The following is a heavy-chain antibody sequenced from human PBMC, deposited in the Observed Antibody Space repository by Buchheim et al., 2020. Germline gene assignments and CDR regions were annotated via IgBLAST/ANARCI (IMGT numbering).Heavy chain of an antibody. Sequence: EVQLVESGGGVIRPGGSLRLSCAASGFTFDEFGMNWVRQVPGRGLEWVSGISWNGGSTGYVDFVKGRFTISRDNAKNSLYLQMNSLRAEDTAVYYCAGDNSRTLYYGMDVWGQGTT. V-gene: IGHV3-20*04. J-gene: IGHJ6*02. CDR1: GFTFDEFG. D-gene: IGHD2-15*01. CDR3: AGDNSRTLYYGMDV. CDR2: ISWNGGST.